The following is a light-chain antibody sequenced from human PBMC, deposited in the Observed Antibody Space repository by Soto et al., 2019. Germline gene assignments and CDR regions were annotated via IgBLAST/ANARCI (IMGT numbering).Light chain of an antibody. CDR1: QSIGSW. V-gene: IGKV1-5*03. J-gene: IGKJ4*01. Sequence: DIQMTQSPTTLSASVGDRVTITCRASQSIGSWLAWYQQKPGKVPNLLIYKASRLETGAPSRFSGRGSGTEFTLTISGLQPDDFATYYCQQYNSYPLSFGGGTKVDIK. CDR2: KAS. CDR3: QQYNSYPLS.